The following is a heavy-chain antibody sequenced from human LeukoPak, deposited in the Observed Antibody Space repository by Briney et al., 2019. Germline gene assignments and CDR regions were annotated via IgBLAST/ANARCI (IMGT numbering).Heavy chain of an antibody. D-gene: IGHD1-26*01. V-gene: IGHV4-59*12. CDR1: GGSISSYY. J-gene: IGHJ4*02. CDR2: IYYSGST. CDR3: ARVVNRGIVGATLFDY. Sequence: SETLSLTCTVSGGSISSYYWSWIRQPPGKGLEWIGYIYYSGSTNYNPSLKSRVTISVDTSKNQFSLKLSSVTAADTAVYYCARVVNRGIVGATLFDYWGQGTLVTVSS.